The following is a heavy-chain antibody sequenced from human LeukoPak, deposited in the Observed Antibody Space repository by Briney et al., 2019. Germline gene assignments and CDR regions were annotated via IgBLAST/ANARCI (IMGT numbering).Heavy chain of an antibody. D-gene: IGHD5-24*01. Sequence: PGGSLRLSGVASGFSFSSYWMTWVRQAPGKGLEWVANIKQDGSKKSYVDSVKGRFTISRDNAKNSLYLQMNSLRAEDTAIYYCTRVGYIDEGIDYWGQGTLVTVSS. CDR2: IKQDGSKK. CDR3: TRVGYIDEGIDY. V-gene: IGHV3-7*04. CDR1: GFSFSSYW. J-gene: IGHJ4*02.